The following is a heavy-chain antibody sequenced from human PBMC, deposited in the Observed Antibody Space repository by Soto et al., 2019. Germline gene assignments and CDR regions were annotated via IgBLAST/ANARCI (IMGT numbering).Heavy chain of an antibody. J-gene: IGHJ6*02. D-gene: IGHD5-12*01. CDR1: GFIFSSYG. V-gene: IGHV3-33*01. CDR2: IWYDGSNK. CDR3: ARETGYSNAYYYYYGMDV. Sequence: QVQLVESGGGVVQPGRSLRLSCAASGFIFSSYGMHWVRQAPGKGLEWVAVIWYDGSNKYYADSVKGRFTISRDNSKNTLYLQMNSLRVEDTAVYYCARETGYSNAYYYYYGMDVWGQGTTVTVSS.